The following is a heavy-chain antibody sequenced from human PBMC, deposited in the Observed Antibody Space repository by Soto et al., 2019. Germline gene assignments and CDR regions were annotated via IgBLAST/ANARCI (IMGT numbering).Heavy chain of an antibody. J-gene: IGHJ6*02. V-gene: IGHV2-5*02. CDR3: AHSRVNYAMDV. D-gene: IGHD6-13*01. Sequence: QITLKESGPPLVKPTQTLTLTCTFSGLSVSTSEVGVGWIRQPPGKALEWLAHIYWDDDKRYSPSLKNRLTITKDTSKNQVVLTMTNMGPVDTGTYYCAHSRVNYAMDVWGQGTTVTVSS. CDR1: GLSVSTSEVG. CDR2: IYWDDDK.